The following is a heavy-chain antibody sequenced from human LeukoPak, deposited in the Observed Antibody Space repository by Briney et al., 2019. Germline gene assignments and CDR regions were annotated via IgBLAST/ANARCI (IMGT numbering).Heavy chain of an antibody. CDR2: ISSSSSYI. J-gene: IGHJ4*02. Sequence: AGGSLRLSCAASGFTFSSYSMNWVRQAPGKGLEWVSSISSSSSYIYYADSVKGRFTISRDNAKNSLYLQMNSLRAEDTAVYYCARDIRGEMATKSDYWGQGTLSPSPQ. CDR1: GFTFSSYS. D-gene: IGHD5-24*01. CDR3: ARDIRGEMATKSDY. V-gene: IGHV3-21*01.